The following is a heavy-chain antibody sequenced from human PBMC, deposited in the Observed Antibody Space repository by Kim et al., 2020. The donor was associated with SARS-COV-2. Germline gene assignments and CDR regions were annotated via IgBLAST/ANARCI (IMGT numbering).Heavy chain of an antibody. CDR3: ARAGEGEVTTTPGPSHG. V-gene: IGHV4-39*07. CDR1: GGSISSSSYY. Sequence: SETLSLTCTVSGGSISSSSYYWGWIRQPPGKGLEWIGSIYYSGSTYYNPSLKSRVTISVDTSKNQFSLKLSSVTAADTAVYYCARAGEGEVTTTPGPSHGRGRGTLVTVSS. D-gene: IGHD4-17*01. CDR2: IYYSGST. J-gene: IGHJ4*02.